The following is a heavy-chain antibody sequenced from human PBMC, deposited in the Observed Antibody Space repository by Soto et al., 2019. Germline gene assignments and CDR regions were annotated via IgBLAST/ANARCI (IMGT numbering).Heavy chain of an antibody. V-gene: IGHV3-30-3*01. CDR1: GFTFSSYA. CDR3: ARDYYDSSGYYPGDI. Sequence: GGSLRLSCAASGFTFSSYAMHWVRQAPGKGLEWVAVISYDGSNKYYADSVKGRFTISRDNSKNTLYLQMNSLRAEDTAVYYCARDYYDSSGYYPGDIWGQGTMVT. D-gene: IGHD3-22*01. CDR2: ISYDGSNK. J-gene: IGHJ3*02.